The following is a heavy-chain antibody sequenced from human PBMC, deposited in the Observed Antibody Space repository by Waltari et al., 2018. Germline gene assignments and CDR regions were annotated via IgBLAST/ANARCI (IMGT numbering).Heavy chain of an antibody. Sequence: VQLVQSGAEVKKPGASVKVSCKASGYTFTRCDINWVRQDTGQGLAWMVWMNPNSGNTGYAQKLQGRVTMTRNTSISTAYMELSSLSSDDTAVYYCARGRVTELFGTPHTYDFWGHGTLVTVSS. CDR3: ARGRVTELFGTPHTYDF. V-gene: IGHV1-8*01. D-gene: IGHD3-10*02. CDR1: GYTFTRCD. CDR2: MNPNSGNT. J-gene: IGHJ4*01.